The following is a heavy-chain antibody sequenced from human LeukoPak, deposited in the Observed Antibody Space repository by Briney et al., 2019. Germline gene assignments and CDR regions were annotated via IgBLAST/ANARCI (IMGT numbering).Heavy chain of an antibody. CDR1: GFTFSTYG. Sequence: QAGGSLRLSCAASGFTFSTYGMHWVRQAPGKGLEWVAGISYDGSKTYYADSVKGRFTISRDNSKNTLHLQMNSLRTEDTAVYYCANGRAVQTTVVTPDLDYWGQGTLVTVSS. D-gene: IGHD4-23*01. V-gene: IGHV3-30*18. CDR3: ANGRAVQTTVVTPDLDY. CDR2: ISYDGSKT. J-gene: IGHJ4*02.